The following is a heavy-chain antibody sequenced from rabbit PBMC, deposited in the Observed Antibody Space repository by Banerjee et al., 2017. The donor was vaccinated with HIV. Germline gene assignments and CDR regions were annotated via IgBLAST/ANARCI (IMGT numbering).Heavy chain of an antibody. V-gene: IGHV1S40*01. CDR1: GFSFSSNYY. D-gene: IGHD6-1*01. J-gene: IGHJ4*01. CDR3: ARDVAGYAGYGYAYFNL. Sequence: QSLEESGGDLVKPGASLTLTCKASGFSFSSNYYMCWVRQAPGKGLEWIACIDAGSSGSTWYASWVNGRFTISKTSSTTVTLQMTSLTAADTATYFCARDVAGYAGYGYAYFNLWGPGTLVTVS. CDR2: IDAGSSGST.